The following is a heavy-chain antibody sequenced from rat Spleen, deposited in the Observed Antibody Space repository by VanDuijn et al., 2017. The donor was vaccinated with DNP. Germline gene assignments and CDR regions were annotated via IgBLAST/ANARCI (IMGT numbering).Heavy chain of an antibody. V-gene: IGHV5-25*01. Sequence: EVQLVESGGGPVQPGRSLILSCTASGFIFSDHNMAWVRQAPKKGLEWVASISTGGGNTYYRDSVKGRFPISRDNARSTLYLQINNLRSEDSATYYCASSYSSYIFDYWGQGVMVTVSS. J-gene: IGHJ2*01. D-gene: IGHD1-2*01. CDR3: ASSYSSYIFDY. CDR2: ISTGGGNT. CDR1: GFIFSDHN.